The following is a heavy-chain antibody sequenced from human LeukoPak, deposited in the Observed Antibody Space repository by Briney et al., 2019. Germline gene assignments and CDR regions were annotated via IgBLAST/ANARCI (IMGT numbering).Heavy chain of an antibody. Sequence: PGGSLRLSCAASGFTFSSYAMHWVRQAPGKGLEWVAVISYDGSNKYYADSVKGRFTISRDNSKNTLYLQMNSLRAEDTAVYYCAGNYDSSGYPVDYWGQGTLVTVSS. J-gene: IGHJ4*02. CDR3: AGNYDSSGYPVDY. CDR1: GFTFSSYA. D-gene: IGHD3-22*01. CDR2: ISYDGSNK. V-gene: IGHV3-30-3*01.